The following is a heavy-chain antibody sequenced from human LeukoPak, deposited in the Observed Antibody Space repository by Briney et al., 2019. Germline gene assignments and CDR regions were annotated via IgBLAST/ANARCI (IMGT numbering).Heavy chain of an antibody. CDR3: ARDYYDSSGYYNFDY. D-gene: IGHD3-22*01. CDR2: INWNGGST. V-gene: IGHV3-20*04. CDR1: GFTFDDYG. J-gene: IGHJ4*02. Sequence: PGGSLRLSCAASGFTFDDYGMSWVRQAPGKGLDWVSGINWNGGSTGYADSVKGRFTISRDNAKNSLYLQMNSLRAEDTALYYCARDYYDSSGYYNFDYWGQGTLVTVSS.